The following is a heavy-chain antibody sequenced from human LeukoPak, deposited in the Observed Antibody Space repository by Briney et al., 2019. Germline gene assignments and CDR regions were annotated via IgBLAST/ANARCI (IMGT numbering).Heavy chain of an antibody. Sequence: PGGSLRLSCSVSGFTFSSYTMHWVRQAPGKGLEYVSSIDINGGRTYYADSVKGRFTISRDNSKNMLYLQMSGLRAEDTAVYYCARLRYDSSGRFFDNWGQGTLVTVSS. V-gene: IGHV3-64D*09. CDR3: ARLRYDSSGRFFDN. J-gene: IGHJ4*02. CDR2: IDINGGRT. CDR1: GFTFSSYT. D-gene: IGHD3-22*01.